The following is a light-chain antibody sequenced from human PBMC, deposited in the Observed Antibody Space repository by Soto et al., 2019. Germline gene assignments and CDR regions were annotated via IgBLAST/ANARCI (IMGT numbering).Light chain of an antibody. V-gene: IGLV2-14*01. Sequence: QSVLTQPASVSGSPGQSITISCTGTSSDVGGYNYVSWYQQHPGKAPKLMIYEVSNRPSGVSNRFSGSKSGYTASLTISGLQAEDEADYYCSSYTGSSTPYVFGTGTKLTVL. J-gene: IGLJ1*01. CDR3: SSYTGSSTPYV. CDR1: SSDVGGYNY. CDR2: EVS.